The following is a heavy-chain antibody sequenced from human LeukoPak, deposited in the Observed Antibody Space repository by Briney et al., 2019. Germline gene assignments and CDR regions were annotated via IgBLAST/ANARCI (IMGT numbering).Heavy chain of an antibody. CDR1: GDSISSGADY. CDR2: IYYSGTT. V-gene: IGHV4-30-4*01. CDR3: ARGLTGIDY. D-gene: IGHD3-9*01. J-gene: IGHJ4*02. Sequence: SETLSLTCTVSGDSISSGADYWNWIRQPPGKGLEWIGYIYYSGTTYYNPSLKSRVTISADTSKNQFSLKLSSVTAADAAAYYCARGLTGIDYWGQGALVTVSS.